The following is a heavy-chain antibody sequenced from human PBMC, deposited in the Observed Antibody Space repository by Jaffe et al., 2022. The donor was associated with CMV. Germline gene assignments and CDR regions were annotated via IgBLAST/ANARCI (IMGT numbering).Heavy chain of an antibody. V-gene: IGHV3-15*01. CDR1: GFTFSNAW. D-gene: IGHD2-2*01. CDR3: TTDRGYCSSTSCRGAWFDP. J-gene: IGHJ5*02. CDR2: IKSKTDGGTT. Sequence: EVQLVESGGGLVKPGGSLRLSCAASGFTFSNAWMSWVRQAPGKGLEWVGRIKSKTDGGTTDYAAPVKGRFTISRDDSKNTLYLQMNSLKTEDTAVYYCTTDRGYCSSTSCRGAWFDPWGQGTLVTVSS.